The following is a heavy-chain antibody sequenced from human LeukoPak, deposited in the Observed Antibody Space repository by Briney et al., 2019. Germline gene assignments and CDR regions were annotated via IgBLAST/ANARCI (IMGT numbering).Heavy chain of an antibody. CDR2: TRNKANSYTT. Sequence: GGSLRLSCAASGFTFSDHYMDWVRQAPGKGLEWVGRTRNKANSYTTEYAASVKGRFTISRDDSKNSLYLQMNSLKTEDTAVYYCARGGSGRSFDYWGQGTLVTVSS. J-gene: IGHJ4*02. V-gene: IGHV3-72*01. D-gene: IGHD6-19*01. CDR1: GFTFSDHY. CDR3: ARGGSGRSFDY.